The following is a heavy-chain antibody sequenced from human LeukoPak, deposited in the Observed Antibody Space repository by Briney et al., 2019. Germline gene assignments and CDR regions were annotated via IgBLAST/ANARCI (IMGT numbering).Heavy chain of an antibody. CDR2: IKAVGRTT. J-gene: IGHJ4*02. CDR1: GFTFSSYW. D-gene: IGHD3-10*01. CDR3: TRDVRWFSWDG. V-gene: IGHV3-74*01. Sequence: PGGSLRLSCAASGFTFSSYWMHWVRQAPGKGLVWVSRIKAVGRTTNYADSVKGRFTISRDNAKNTLYLQMNSLRAEDTAVYYCTRDVRWFSWDGWGQGTLVTVSS.